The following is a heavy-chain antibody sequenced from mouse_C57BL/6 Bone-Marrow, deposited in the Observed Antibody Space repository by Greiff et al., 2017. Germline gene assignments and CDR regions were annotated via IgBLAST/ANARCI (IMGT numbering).Heavy chain of an antibody. CDR3: ARLRRRYAMDY. Sequence: QVQLQQPGAELVMPGASVKLSCKASGYTFTSYWMHWVKQRPGQGLEWIGEIDPSDSYTNYNQKFKGKSTLTVDKSSSTAYMQLSSLTSEDSAVYYCARLRRRYAMDYWGQGTSVTVSS. J-gene: IGHJ4*01. V-gene: IGHV1-69*01. CDR1: GYTFTSYW. CDR2: IDPSDSYT.